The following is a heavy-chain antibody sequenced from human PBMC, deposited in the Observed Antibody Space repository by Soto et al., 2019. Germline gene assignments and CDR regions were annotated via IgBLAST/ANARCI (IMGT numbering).Heavy chain of an antibody. CDR1: GFTFSRYS. CDR3: ARGLVLRFLEWLSALGY. D-gene: IGHD3-3*01. V-gene: IGHV3-21*01. J-gene: IGHJ4*02. CDR2: ISSSSSFI. Sequence: EVQLVESGGGLVKPGGSLRLSCAASGFTFSRYSMNWVRQAPGKGLEWVSSISSSSSFIYYADSVKGRFTISRDNAKNSLYLQMTSLRAEDTAVYYCARGLVLRFLEWLSALGYWGQGTLVTVSS.